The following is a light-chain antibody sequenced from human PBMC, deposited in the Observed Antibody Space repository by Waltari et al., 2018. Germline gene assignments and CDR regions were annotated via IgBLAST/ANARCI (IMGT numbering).Light chain of an antibody. CDR2: GAS. J-gene: IGKJ2*01. CDR3: QQYFAWPPVHT. CDR1: QSVGDN. V-gene: IGKV3-15*01. Sequence: EIVMTQSPATLSVSPGERATLPCRASQSVGDNLAWYQRKPGQAPRLPLFGASTRATGIPARFSGSGSGTEFTLTISSLQSEDFATYYCQQYFAWPPVHTFGQGTTLEIK.